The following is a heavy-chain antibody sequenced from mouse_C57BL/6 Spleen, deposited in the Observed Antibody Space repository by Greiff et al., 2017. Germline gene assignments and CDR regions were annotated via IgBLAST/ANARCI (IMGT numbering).Heavy chain of an antibody. Sequence: EVQLQESGAELVKPGASVKLSCTASGFNIKDYYMHWVKQRTEQGLEWIGRIDPEDGETKYAPKFQGKATITADTYSHTAYLRLSSLTSEDTAVYYCAREWGVTTDWYFDVGGTGTTVTVSS. CDR1: GFNIKDYY. V-gene: IGHV14-2*01. CDR2: IDPEDGET. D-gene: IGHD1-1*01. CDR3: AREWGVTTDWYFDV. J-gene: IGHJ1*03.